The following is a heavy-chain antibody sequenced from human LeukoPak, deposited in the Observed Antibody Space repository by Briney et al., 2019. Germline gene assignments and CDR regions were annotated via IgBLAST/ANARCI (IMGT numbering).Heavy chain of an antibody. V-gene: IGHV1-69*05. CDR3: ARSKEKGRDGYNYLDY. D-gene: IGHD5-24*01. Sequence: SVKVSCKASGGTFSSYAISWVLQAPGQGLEWMGGIIPIFGTANYAQKFQGRVTITTDESTSKAYMELSSLRSEDTAVYYCARSKEKGRDGYNYLDYWGQGTLVTVSS. J-gene: IGHJ4*02. CDR2: IIPIFGTA. CDR1: GGTFSSYA.